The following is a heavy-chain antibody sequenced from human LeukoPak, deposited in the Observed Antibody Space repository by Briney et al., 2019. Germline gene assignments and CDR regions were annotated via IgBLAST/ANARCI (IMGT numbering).Heavy chain of an antibody. CDR3: AILNTGYYYDY. CDR1: GFTFSTHA. J-gene: IGHJ4*02. CDR2: ITSNGGET. Sequence: PGGSLRLSCAASGFTFSTHAMHWVRQAPGKGLEYVSAITSNGGETFYADSVKGRFTISRDNFKNTLSLQMGSLRPEDMAVYYCAILNTGYYYDYWGQGTLVTVSS. D-gene: IGHD3-22*01. V-gene: IGHV3-64*02.